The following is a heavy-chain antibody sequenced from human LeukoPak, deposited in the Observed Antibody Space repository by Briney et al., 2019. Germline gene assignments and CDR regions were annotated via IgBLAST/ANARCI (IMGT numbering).Heavy chain of an antibody. CDR3: ARQRSSGWYRVSGSGMDV. J-gene: IGHJ6*02. CDR2: IYYSGST. CDR1: GGSISSYY. D-gene: IGHD6-19*01. V-gene: IGHV4-59*08. Sequence: SETLSLTCTVSGGSISSYYWSWIRQPPGKGLEWIGYIYYSGSTNYNPSLKSRVTISVDTSKNQFPLKLSSVTAADTAVYYCARQRSSGWYRVSGSGMDVWGQGTTVTVSS.